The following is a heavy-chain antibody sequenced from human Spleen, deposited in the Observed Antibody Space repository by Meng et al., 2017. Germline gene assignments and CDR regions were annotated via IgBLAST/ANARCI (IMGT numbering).Heavy chain of an antibody. CDR2: IYHSGTT. D-gene: IGHD3-10*01. CDR3: ARSGGRPELKNDF. CDR1: YGSFSGHY. Sequence: QGQLQQWGAGLLKPSETLSLTCGVYYGSFSGHYWSWVRQPPGKGLEWIGEIYHSGTTNYSPSLKSRVTISVDKSKNQFSLKVNSVTAADTAVYYCARSGGRPELKNDFWGLGILVTVFS. J-gene: IGHJ4*02. V-gene: IGHV4-34*01.